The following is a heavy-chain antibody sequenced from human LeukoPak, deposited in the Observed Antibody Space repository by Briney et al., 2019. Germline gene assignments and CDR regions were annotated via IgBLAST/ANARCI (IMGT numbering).Heavy chain of an antibody. D-gene: IGHD3-10*02. CDR3: ARDVFCSGGIGY. CDR2: ISYDGSNK. V-gene: IGHV3-30*19. CDR1: GFTFSSYG. Sequence: PGRSLRLSCAASGFTFSSYGMHWVRQAPGKGLEWVAVISYDGSNKYYADSVKGRFTISRDNSKNTLYLQMNSLRAEDTAVYYCARDVFCSGGIGYWGRGTLVTVSS. J-gene: IGHJ2*01.